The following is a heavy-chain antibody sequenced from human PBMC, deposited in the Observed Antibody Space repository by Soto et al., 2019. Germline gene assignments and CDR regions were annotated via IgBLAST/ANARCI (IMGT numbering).Heavy chain of an antibody. J-gene: IGHJ6*03. CDR1: VYTFTSYA. V-gene: IGHV1-3*01. CDR2: INAGNGNT. D-gene: IGHD3-10*01. Sequence: ASVKVSCKASVYTFTSYAMRCVRQAPGQRLEWMGWINAGNGNTKYSQKFQGRVTITRDTSASTAYMELSSLRSEDTAVYYCARGDYYGSGSYYAYPSVGYYMDVWGKGTTVTVSS. CDR3: ARGDYYGSGSYYAYPSVGYYMDV.